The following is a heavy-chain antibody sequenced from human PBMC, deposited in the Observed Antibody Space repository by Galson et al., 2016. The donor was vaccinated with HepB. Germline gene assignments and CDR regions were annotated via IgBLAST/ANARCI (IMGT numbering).Heavy chain of an antibody. CDR1: GYSFTDYW. CDR3: ARRHRGAAPRGYYHYGMDV. CDR2: IYPDDSET. J-gene: IGHJ6*02. Sequence: QSGAEVKKAGESLKISCKTSGYSFTDYWIAWVRQAPGKGLEWMGHIYPDDSETKYSPPFQGQVTISVDKSIRTAYLQWTSLKASDIAIYYCARRHRGAAPRGYYHYGMDVWGQGTAVTVSS. V-gene: IGHV5-51*01. D-gene: IGHD6-6*01.